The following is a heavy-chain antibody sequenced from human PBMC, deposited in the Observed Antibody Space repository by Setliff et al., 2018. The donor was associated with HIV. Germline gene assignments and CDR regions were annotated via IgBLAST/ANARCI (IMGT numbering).Heavy chain of an antibody. D-gene: IGHD1-26*01. CDR3: ARDHNSGTLHAFDL. J-gene: IGHJ3*01. CDR2: ISYNEYT. V-gene: IGHV4-59*02. CDR1: GDPVNSRY. Sequence: SETLSLTCTVSGDPVNSRYWSWLRQPPGEGLEWIGHISYNEYTNYNPSLKSRVTISLDTSKKHFSLDLYSVTAADTAVYYCARDHNSGTLHAFDLWGQGTKVTVSS.